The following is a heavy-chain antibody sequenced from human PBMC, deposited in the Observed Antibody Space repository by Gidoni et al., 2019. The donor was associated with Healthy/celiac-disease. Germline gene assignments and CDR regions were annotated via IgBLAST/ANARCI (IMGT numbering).Heavy chain of an antibody. Sequence: SCAASGVTFSSYVMHWVRQAPGKGLEWLAVISYDGSNKYYADSVKGRFTISRDNSKNTLYLQMNSLRAEDTAVYYCAKQIQLGPYYFDYWGQGTLVTVSS. CDR1: GVTFSSYV. V-gene: IGHV3-30*18. J-gene: IGHJ4*02. D-gene: IGHD5-18*01. CDR2: ISYDGSNK. CDR3: AKQIQLGPYYFDY.